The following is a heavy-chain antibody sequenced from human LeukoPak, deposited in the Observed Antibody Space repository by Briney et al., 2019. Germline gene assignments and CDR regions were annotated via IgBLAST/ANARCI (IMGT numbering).Heavy chain of an antibody. D-gene: IGHD1-14*01. V-gene: IGHV4-59*01. J-gene: IGHJ5*02. CDR3: ASGTYGTLFS. CDR2: ISYSGST. CDR1: GGSISGYY. Sequence: PSETLSLTCTVSGGSISGYYWTWIRQPPGKGLEWIGYISYSGSTNYNPSLQSRVTMSVDSSKNQFSLQLSTVTAADTATYYCASGTYGTLFSWGQGTLVPVSS.